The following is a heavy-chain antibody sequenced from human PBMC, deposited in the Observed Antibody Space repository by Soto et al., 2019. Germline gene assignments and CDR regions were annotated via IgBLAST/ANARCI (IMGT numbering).Heavy chain of an antibody. Sequence: GGSLRLSCAASGFTFSSYAMSWVRQAPGKGLEWVSAISGSGGSTYYADSVKGRFTISRDNSKNTLYLQMNSLRAEDTAVYYCAKTIPNRSGYDCFFAYWGQGTLVTVSS. CDR3: AKTIPNRSGYDCFFAY. J-gene: IGHJ4*02. V-gene: IGHV3-23*01. CDR2: ISGSGGST. CDR1: GFTFSSYA. D-gene: IGHD5-12*01.